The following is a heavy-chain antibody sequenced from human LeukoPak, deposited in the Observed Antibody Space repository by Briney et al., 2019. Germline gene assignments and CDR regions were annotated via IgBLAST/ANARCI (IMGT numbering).Heavy chain of an antibody. CDR1: GYTFTGYY. D-gene: IGHD6-13*01. CDR2: INPNSGGT. V-gene: IGHV1-2*02. CDR3: APSLEQQLVRY. J-gene: IGHJ4*02. Sequence: ASVKVSCKASGYTFTGYYMYWVRQAPGQGLEWMGWINPNSGGTNYAQKCQGRVTMTRDTSISTAYMELSRLRSDDTAVYYCAPSLEQQLVRYWGQGTLVTVSS.